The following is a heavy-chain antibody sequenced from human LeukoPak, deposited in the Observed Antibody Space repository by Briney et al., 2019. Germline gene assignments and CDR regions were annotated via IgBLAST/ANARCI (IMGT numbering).Heavy chain of an antibody. D-gene: IGHD4-17*01. CDR1: GYTFTSYY. CDR3: ARSLTVKDAFDI. V-gene: IGHV1-46*01. J-gene: IGHJ3*02. CDR2: INPSGGST. Sequence: GASVKVSCKASGYTFTSYYMHWVRQAPGQGLEWMGIINPSGGSTSYAQKFQGRVTMTRDTSISTAYMELSRLRSDDTAVYYCARSLTVKDAFDIWGQGTMVTVSS.